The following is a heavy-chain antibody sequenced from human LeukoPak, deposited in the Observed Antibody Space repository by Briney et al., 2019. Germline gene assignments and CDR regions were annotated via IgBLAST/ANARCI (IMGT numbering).Heavy chain of an antibody. CDR2: IRSKAYGGTT. CDR1: GFTFSSYA. Sequence: AGGSLRLSCAASGFTFSSYAMSWVRQAPGKGLEWVGFIRSKAYGGTTEYAASVKGRFTISRDDSKSIAYLQMNSLKTEDTAVYYCFGRKLLWFGEEVPAFDIWGQGTMVTVSS. CDR3: FGRKLLWFGEEVPAFDI. J-gene: IGHJ3*02. D-gene: IGHD3-10*01. V-gene: IGHV3-49*04.